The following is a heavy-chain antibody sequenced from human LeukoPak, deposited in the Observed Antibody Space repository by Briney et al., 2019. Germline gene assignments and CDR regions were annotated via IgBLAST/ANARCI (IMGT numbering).Heavy chain of an antibody. V-gene: IGHV4-59*03. CDR3: ARVGTMVREGYYFDY. CDR2: IYYSGST. CDR1: RGSISTYY. D-gene: IGHD3-10*01. J-gene: IGHJ4*02. Sequence: SETLSLTCTVSRGSISTYYWSWIRQPPGKGLEWIGYIYYSGSTNSNPSLKSRVTMSVDTSKNQLSLKLRSVTAADTAVYYCARVGTMVREGYYFDYWGQGTLVTVSS.